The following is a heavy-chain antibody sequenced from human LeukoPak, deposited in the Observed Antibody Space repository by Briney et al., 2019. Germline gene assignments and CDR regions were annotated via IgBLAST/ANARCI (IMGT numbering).Heavy chain of an antibody. Sequence: SGTLSLTCAVYGGSFSGYYWSWIRQPPGKGLEWIGEINHSGSTNYNPSLKSRVTISVDTSKNKFSLKVSSVTAADTAVYYCARGPYGGLFDYWGQGTLVTVSS. J-gene: IGHJ4*02. CDR2: INHSGST. D-gene: IGHD4-23*01. V-gene: IGHV4-34*01. CDR3: ARGPYGGLFDY. CDR1: GGSFSGYY.